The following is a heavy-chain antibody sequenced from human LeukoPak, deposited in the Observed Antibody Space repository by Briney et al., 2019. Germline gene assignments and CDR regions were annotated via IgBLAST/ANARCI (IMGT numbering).Heavy chain of an antibody. V-gene: IGHV1-18*01. CDR3: AIGSRYYYHR. Sequence: ASVKVSCKASGYTFTSYGISWVRQAPGQGLECMGWISAYNGNTNYAQKLQGRVTMTTDTSRRTAYMELRNLRYDHTAGYYCAIGSRYYYHRWRQGTLLTVSS. J-gene: IGHJ4*02. D-gene: IGHD3-22*01. CDR1: GYTFTSYG. CDR2: ISAYNGNT.